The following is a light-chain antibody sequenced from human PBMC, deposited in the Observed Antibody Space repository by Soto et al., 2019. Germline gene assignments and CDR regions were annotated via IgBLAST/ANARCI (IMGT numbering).Light chain of an antibody. CDR2: ASS. J-gene: IGKJ1*01. CDR3: QKSYSTPWT. V-gene: IGKV1-39*01. Sequence: DIQMTQSPSSLSASVGDRVTIPCRASHSIINYLSWYQQIPGKAPKLLIYASSTLRSGVSSRFSGSGSGTDLTLPISRLQPEEFANSYCQKSYSTPWTFGQGTKWEIK. CDR1: HSIINY.